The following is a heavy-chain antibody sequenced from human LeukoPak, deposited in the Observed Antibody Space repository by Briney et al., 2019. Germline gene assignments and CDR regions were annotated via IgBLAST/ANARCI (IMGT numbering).Heavy chain of an antibody. V-gene: IGHV1-2*02. Sequence: GASVNVSCKASGYTFTSYYMHWVRQAPGQGLEWIGWINTISGGTNYAQKFQGRVTMTRDTSISTAYMELSRLTSDDAAVYYCARGREVAGTVGYWGQGPLVTVSS. J-gene: IGHJ4*02. CDR1: GYTFTSYY. D-gene: IGHD6-19*01. CDR3: ARGREVAGTVGY. CDR2: INTISGGT.